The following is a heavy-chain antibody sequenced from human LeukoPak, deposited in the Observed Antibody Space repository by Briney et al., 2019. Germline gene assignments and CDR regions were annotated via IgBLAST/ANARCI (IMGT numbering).Heavy chain of an antibody. J-gene: IGHJ4*02. CDR2: ISSSSSYI. CDR3: ARVGCSSTSCHHDY. V-gene: IGHV3-21*01. D-gene: IGHD2-2*01. CDR1: GFTFSSYS. Sequence: PGGSLRLSCAASGFTFSSYSMNWVRPPPGKGLEWVSSISSSSSYIYYADSVKGRFTISRDNAKNSLYLQMNSLRAEDTAVYYCARVGCSSTSCHHDYWGQGTLVTVSS.